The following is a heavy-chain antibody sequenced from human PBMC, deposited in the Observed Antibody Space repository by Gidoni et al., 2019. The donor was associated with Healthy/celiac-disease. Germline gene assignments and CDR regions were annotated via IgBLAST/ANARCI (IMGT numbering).Heavy chain of an antibody. D-gene: IGHD3-10*01. CDR3: AKETPDYYGSGSGPFDY. CDR1: GLTFSSYA. Sequence: EVQLLESGGGLVQPGRSLRLSCAASGLTFSSYAMCWVRPAPGKGLEWVSAISGSGGSTYYADSVKGRFTISRDNSKNTLYLQMNSLRAEDTAVYYCAKETPDYYGSGSGPFDYWGQGTLVTVSS. V-gene: IGHV3-23*01. J-gene: IGHJ4*02. CDR2: ISGSGGST.